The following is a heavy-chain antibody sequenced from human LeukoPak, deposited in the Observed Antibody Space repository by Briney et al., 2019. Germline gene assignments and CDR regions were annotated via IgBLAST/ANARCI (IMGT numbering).Heavy chain of an antibody. J-gene: IGHJ4*02. Sequence: GGSLRLSCAASGFTFSSYRMSWVRQAPGKGLEWAANIKQDGSEKYYVDSVKGRFTISRDNAKNSLYLQMNSLRAEDTAVYYCARGPHDYGDRVFDYWGQGTLVTVSS. CDR2: IKQDGSEK. D-gene: IGHD4-17*01. CDR3: ARGPHDYGDRVFDY. V-gene: IGHV3-7*01. CDR1: GFTFSSYR.